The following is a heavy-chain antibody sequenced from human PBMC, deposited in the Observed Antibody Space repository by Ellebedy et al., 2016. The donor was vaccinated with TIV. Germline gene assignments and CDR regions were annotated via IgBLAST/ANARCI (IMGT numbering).Heavy chain of an antibody. CDR2: IKPNSGGT. V-gene: IGHV1-2*02. D-gene: IGHD6-6*01. CDR3: ARDQWEQLVRPYYYYGMDV. J-gene: IGHJ6*02. Sequence: ASVKVSCKASGYTFTGYYMHWVRQAPGQGLEWMGWIKPNSGGTNYAQKFQGRVTMTRDTSISTAYMELSRLRSDDTAVYYCARDQWEQLVRPYYYYGMDVWGQGTTVTVSS. CDR1: GYTFTGYY.